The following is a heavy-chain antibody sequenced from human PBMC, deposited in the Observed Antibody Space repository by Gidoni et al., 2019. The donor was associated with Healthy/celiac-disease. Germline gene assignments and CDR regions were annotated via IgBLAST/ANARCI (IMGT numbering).Heavy chain of an antibody. CDR2: ISGSGCRS. D-gene: IGHD6-19*01. CDR3: AKGQAVAGSHFDY. Sequence: EVQLLESGGGLVQPGGSLRLSCSASGFTFSSYAMSWVRQAPGKGLEWVSAISGSGCRSYYADSVKGRFTISRDNSKNTLYLQMNSLRAEDTAVYYCAKGQAVAGSHFDYWGQGTLVTVSS. J-gene: IGHJ4*02. V-gene: IGHV3-23*01. CDR1: GFTFSSYA.